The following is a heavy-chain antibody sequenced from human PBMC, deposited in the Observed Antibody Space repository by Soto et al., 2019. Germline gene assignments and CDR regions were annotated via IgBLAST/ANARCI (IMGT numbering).Heavy chain of an antibody. Sequence: GGSLRLSCAASGFTFSSYSMNWVRQAPGKGLEWVSYISSSSSTIYYADSVKGRFTISRDNAKNSLYLQMNSLRAEDTAVYYCARADPDIVVVPAALFDYWGQGTLVTVSS. CDR1: GFTFSSYS. CDR3: ARADPDIVVVPAALFDY. CDR2: ISSSSSTI. J-gene: IGHJ4*02. V-gene: IGHV3-48*01. D-gene: IGHD2-2*01.